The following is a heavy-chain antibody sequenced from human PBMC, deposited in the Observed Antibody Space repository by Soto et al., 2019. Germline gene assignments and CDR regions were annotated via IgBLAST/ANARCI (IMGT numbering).Heavy chain of an antibody. Sequence: GGSLRLSCAASGFTFGRYAMSWVRQAPGKGLEWVSGISGSGVSTYYADSVKGRFTISRDNSKNTLYLQMNSLRAEDTAVYYCAKIGVSTVPNLYYFDSWGQGTLVTVSS. J-gene: IGHJ4*02. CDR2: ISGSGVST. V-gene: IGHV3-23*01. CDR1: GFTFGRYA. D-gene: IGHD3-9*01. CDR3: AKIGVSTVPNLYYFDS.